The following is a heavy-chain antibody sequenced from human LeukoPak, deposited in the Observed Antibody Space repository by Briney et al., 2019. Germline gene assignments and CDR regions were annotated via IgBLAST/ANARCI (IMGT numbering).Heavy chain of an antibody. D-gene: IGHD2-8*01. CDR1: GFTFDDYT. Sequence: PGGSLRLSCAASGFTFDDYTMHWVRQAPGKGLEWVSLISWDGGSTYYADSVKGRFTISRDNSKNSLYLQMNSLRAEDTAVYYCARDLAASSRNGYWGQGTLVTVSS. CDR3: ARDLAASSRNGY. J-gene: IGHJ4*02. CDR2: ISWDGGST. V-gene: IGHV3-43*01.